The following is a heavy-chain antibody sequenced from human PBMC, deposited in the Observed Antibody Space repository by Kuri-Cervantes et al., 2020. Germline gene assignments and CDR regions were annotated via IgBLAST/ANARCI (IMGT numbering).Heavy chain of an antibody. CDR2: MNPNSGNT. V-gene: IGHV1-8*01. Sequence: ASVNVSCKASGYTFTSYDINWVRQATGQGLEWMGWMNPNSGNTGYAQKFQGRVTMTRNTSISTAYMELIRLRSEDTAVYYCATDPDWGPSHDAFDIWGQGTMVTVSS. CDR1: GYTFTSYD. CDR3: ATDPDWGPSHDAFDI. D-gene: IGHD3-9*01. J-gene: IGHJ3*02.